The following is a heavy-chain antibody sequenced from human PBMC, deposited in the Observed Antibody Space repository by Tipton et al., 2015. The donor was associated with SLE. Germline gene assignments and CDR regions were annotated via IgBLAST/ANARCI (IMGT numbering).Heavy chain of an antibody. Sequence: TLSLTCTVSGGSISSHYWSWIRQPPGKGLEWIGYIDYSGGTNYNPSLKSRVTISVDTSKNQFSLKLSSVTAADTAVYYCARDASYDSSGYSYYFDYWGQGTLVTVSS. J-gene: IGHJ4*02. CDR1: GGSISSHY. CDR3: ARDASYDSSGYSYYFDY. CDR2: IDYSGGT. D-gene: IGHD3-22*01. V-gene: IGHV4-59*11.